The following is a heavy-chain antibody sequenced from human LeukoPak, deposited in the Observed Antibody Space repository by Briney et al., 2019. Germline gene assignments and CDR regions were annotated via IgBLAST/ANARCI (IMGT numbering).Heavy chain of an antibody. V-gene: IGHV4-38-2*02. CDR2: IYHSGIT. J-gene: IGHJ4*02. CDR1: GYSISSGYY. Sequence: SETLSLTCTVSGYSISSGYYWGWIRQPPGKGLEWIGSIYHSGITYYNPSLKSRVTISVDTSKNQFSLKLSSVTAADTAVYYCARPLNGWYFDYWGQGTLVTVSS. CDR3: ARPLNGWYFDY. D-gene: IGHD6-19*01.